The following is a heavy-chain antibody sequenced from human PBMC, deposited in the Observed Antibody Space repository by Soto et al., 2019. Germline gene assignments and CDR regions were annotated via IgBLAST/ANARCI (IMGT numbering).Heavy chain of an antibody. CDR1: GGSISSYY. V-gene: IGHV4-4*07. J-gene: IGHJ6*02. CDR3: ARDLHDFWSGYYYYYYGMDV. D-gene: IGHD3-3*01. CDR2: IYTSGST. Sequence: PSETLSLTCTVSGGSISSYYWSWIRQPAGKGLEWIGRIYTSGSTNYNPSLKSRVTMSVDTSKNQFSLKLSSVTAADTAVYYCARDLHDFWSGYYYYYYGMDVWGQGTTVTAP.